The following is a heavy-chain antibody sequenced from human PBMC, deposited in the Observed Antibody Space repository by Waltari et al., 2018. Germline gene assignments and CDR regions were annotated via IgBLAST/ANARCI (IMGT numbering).Heavy chain of an antibody. J-gene: IGHJ4*02. Sequence: EVQLVESGGGLVQPGGSLRLSCVASGFTFSNFWMHWVHQAPGKGLVWVSRIKSDGSSARDAESVQGRFVVSRDNAKNTLYLEINSLGDEDTAVYYCARGGDDDNWYPGFFDAWGQGTLVTVSS. CDR1: GFTFSNFW. CDR2: IKSDGSSA. V-gene: IGHV3-74*01. CDR3: ARGGDDDNWYPGFFDA. D-gene: IGHD1-1*01.